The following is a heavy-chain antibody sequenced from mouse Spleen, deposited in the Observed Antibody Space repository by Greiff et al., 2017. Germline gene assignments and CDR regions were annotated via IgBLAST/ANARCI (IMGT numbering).Heavy chain of an antibody. CDR2: IYYSGTI. J-gene: IGHJ1*01. D-gene: IGHD2-14*01. Sequence: VQLKESGPGLVKPSQTVFLTCTVTGISITTGNYRWSWIRQFPGNKLEWIGYIYYSGTITYNPSLTSRTTITRDTPKNQFFLEMNSLTAEDTATYYCARDRGYYRYDRYFDVWGAGTTVTVSS. V-gene: IGHV3-5*01. CDR1: GISITTGNYR. CDR3: ARDRGYYRYDRYFDV.